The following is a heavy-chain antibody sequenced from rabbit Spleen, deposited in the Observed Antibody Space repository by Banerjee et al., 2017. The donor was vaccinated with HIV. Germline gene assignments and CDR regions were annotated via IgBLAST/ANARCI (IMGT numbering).Heavy chain of an antibody. V-gene: IGHV1S45*01. CDR2: IDTGSSGFT. Sequence: LEESEGGLVKPGGTLTLTCTVSGFSFSSNWICWVRQAPGKGLEWIACIDTGSSGFTYFANWAKGRFTISKTSSTTVTLQMTSLTAADTATYFCARDTSSSFSSYGMDLWGPGTLVTVS. CDR3: ARDTSSSFSSYGMDL. D-gene: IGHD1-1*01. CDR1: GFSFSSNW. J-gene: IGHJ6*01.